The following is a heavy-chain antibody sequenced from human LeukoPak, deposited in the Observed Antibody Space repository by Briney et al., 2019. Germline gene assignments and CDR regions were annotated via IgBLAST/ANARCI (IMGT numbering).Heavy chain of an antibody. J-gene: IGHJ4*02. CDR2: IYPGDSDT. CDR3: ARQADSSGYDFDY. V-gene: IGHV5-51*01. CDR1: GYSFTSYW. Sequence: GESLKISCKGSGYSFTSYWIGWVRQMPGKGLEWMGIIYPGDSDTRYSPSFQGQVTISADKSISTAYLQWSSLKAPDTAMYYCARQADSSGYDFDYWGQGTLVTVSS. D-gene: IGHD3-22*01.